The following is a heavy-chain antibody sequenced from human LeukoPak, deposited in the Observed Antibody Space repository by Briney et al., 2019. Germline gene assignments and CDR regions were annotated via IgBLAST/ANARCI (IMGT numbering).Heavy chain of an antibody. D-gene: IGHD1-26*01. J-gene: IGHJ4*02. CDR1: GGSISSFY. CDR2: IYYSGSA. Sequence: SETLSLTCSVSGGSISSFYWTWIRQPPGKGLEWIGSIYYSGSADYNPSLKSRVTISVDTSKSQFSLRLSSVTAADTAVYFCARGVGATTQFDYWGQGTLVTASS. V-gene: IGHV4-59*08. CDR3: ARGVGATTQFDY.